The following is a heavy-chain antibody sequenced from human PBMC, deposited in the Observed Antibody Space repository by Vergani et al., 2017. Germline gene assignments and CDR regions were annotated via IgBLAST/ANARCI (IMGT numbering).Heavy chain of an antibody. Sequence: QVQLVESGGGVVQPGTSLRLSCAASGFSFSHFGMHWVRQAPGKGLEWLGIVSRDGSESYYDDSVKGRFSISRDNSKNTLYLQMNSLSAGDTAVYYCSKANPRNSGYDYLFYYHAMDVWGQGTTVTVSS. CDR2: VSRDGSES. D-gene: IGHD5-12*01. CDR1: GFSFSHFG. J-gene: IGHJ6*02. CDR3: SKANPRNSGYDYLFYYHAMDV. V-gene: IGHV3-33*05.